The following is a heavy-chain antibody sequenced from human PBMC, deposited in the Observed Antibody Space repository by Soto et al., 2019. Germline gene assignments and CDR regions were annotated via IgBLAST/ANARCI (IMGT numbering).Heavy chain of an antibody. CDR3: ARGPIVVVVAATGYFDY. CDR1: GYTFTGYY. J-gene: IGHJ4*02. V-gene: IGHV1-2*04. Sequence: ASLKVSCKASGYTFTGYYMHWVRQAPGQGLEWMGWINPNSGGTNYAQKFQGWVTMTRDTSINTAYMELSRLRSDDTAVYYCARGPIVVVVAATGYFDYWGQGTLVTVSS. CDR2: INPNSGGT. D-gene: IGHD2-15*01.